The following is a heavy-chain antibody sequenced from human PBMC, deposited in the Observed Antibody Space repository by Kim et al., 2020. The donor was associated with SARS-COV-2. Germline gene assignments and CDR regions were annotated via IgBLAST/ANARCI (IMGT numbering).Heavy chain of an antibody. V-gene: IGHV3-23*01. D-gene: IGHD3-3*01. CDR3: AKQGVAAMTPFDS. Sequence: EDSGQGRFSVSRDNSKNTLYLQMSSLRADDTAVYYCAKQGVAAMTPFDSWGQGTLVTVSS. J-gene: IGHJ4*02.